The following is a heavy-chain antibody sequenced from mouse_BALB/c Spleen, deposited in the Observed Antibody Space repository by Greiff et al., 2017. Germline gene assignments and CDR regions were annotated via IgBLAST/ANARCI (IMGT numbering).Heavy chain of an antibody. CDR1: GDSITSGY. CDR3: ARSGPGNPAWFAY. D-gene: IGHD2-1*01. Sequence: EVNVVESGPSLVKPSQTLSLTCSVTGDSITSGYWNWIRKFPGNKLEYMGFISYSGSTYYNPSLKSRISITRDTSKNQYYLQLNSVTTEDTATYYCARSGPGNPAWFAYWGQGTLVTVSA. CDR2: ISYSGST. J-gene: IGHJ3*01. V-gene: IGHV3-8*02.